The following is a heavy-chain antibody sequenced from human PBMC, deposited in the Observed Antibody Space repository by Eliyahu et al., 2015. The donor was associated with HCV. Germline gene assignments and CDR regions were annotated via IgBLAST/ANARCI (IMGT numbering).Heavy chain of an antibody. V-gene: IGHV4-59*01. D-gene: IGHD4-17*01. CDR1: GGSISSYX. Sequence: QVQLQESGPGLVKPSETLSLTCTVSGGSISSYXWSWIRQPPGXGLEWIGYIYYXGSTNYNPSLKSRVTISVDTSKNQFSLKLSSVTAADTAVYYCAREPVTPGGYYGMDVWGQGTTVTVSS. J-gene: IGHJ6*02. CDR2: IYYXGST. CDR3: AREPVTPGGYYGMDV.